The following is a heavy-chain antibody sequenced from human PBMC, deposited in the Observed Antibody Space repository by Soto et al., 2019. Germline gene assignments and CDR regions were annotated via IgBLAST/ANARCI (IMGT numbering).Heavy chain of an antibody. Sequence: PGGSLRLSCAASRFPFNSFAMSWVRQAPGRGLEWVSIISGSGGISYYSDSVRGRFTISRDNSKSTLFLQMNGLRDDDTAVYFCATRYSSGWSRYNWFGPWGQGTLVTVSS. J-gene: IGHJ5*02. D-gene: IGHD6-19*01. CDR1: RFPFNSFA. V-gene: IGHV3-23*01. CDR2: ISGSGGIS. CDR3: ATRYSSGWSRYNWFGP.